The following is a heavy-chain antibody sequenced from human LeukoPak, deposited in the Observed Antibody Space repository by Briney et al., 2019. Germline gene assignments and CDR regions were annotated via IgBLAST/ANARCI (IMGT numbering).Heavy chain of an antibody. D-gene: IGHD2-15*01. CDR2: ISYDGSNK. Sequence: GRSLRLSCAASGFTFSSYAMHWVRQAPGKGLEWVAVISYDGSNKYYADSVKGRFTISRDNSKNTLYLQMNSLRAEDTAVYYCARAWDIVVVQSGGGTDYFDYWGQGTLVTVSS. CDR1: GFTFSSYA. J-gene: IGHJ4*02. CDR3: ARAWDIVVVQSGGGTDYFDY. V-gene: IGHV3-30-3*01.